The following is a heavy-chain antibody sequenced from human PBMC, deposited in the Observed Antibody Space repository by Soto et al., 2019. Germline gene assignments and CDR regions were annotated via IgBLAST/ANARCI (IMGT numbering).Heavy chain of an antibody. D-gene: IGHD2-8*01. Sequence: GESLKISCAASGFTFRSYGMHWVRQAPGKGLEWVAVIWYDGSNKYYADSVKGRFTISRDNSKNTLYLQMNSLRAEDTAVYYCASGTNGAFFVYWGQGILVTVSS. V-gene: IGHV3-33*01. CDR2: IWYDGSNK. CDR3: ASGTNGAFFVY. CDR1: GFTFRSYG. J-gene: IGHJ4*02.